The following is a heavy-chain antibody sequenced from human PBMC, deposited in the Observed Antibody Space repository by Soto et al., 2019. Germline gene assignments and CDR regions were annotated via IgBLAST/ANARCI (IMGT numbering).Heavy chain of an antibody. D-gene: IGHD6-19*01. CDR1: GITFSDYA. V-gene: IGHV3-30*18. J-gene: IGHJ4*02. CDR3: AKGGRQWLVTSDFNY. Sequence: VQLVESGGGVVQPGRSLRLSCAASGITFSDYAMHWVRQAPGKGLEWVAVVSNDGRNTHYADSVKGRFTISRDSSKNTVSLEMTSLRAEDTAVYYCAKGGRQWLVTSDFNYWGQGALVTVSS. CDR2: VSNDGRNT.